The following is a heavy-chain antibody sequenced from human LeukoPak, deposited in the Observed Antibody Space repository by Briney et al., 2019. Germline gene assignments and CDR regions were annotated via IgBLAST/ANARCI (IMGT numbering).Heavy chain of an antibody. V-gene: IGHV4-34*01. CDR2: INHSGST. D-gene: IGHD3-10*01. J-gene: IGHJ4*02. CDR3: AIRITMVRAFDY. CDR1: GGSFSGYY. Sequence: SETLSLTCAVYGGSFSGYYWSWIRQPPGKGLEWTGEINHSGSTNYNPSLKSRVTISVDTSKNQFSLKLSSVTAADTAVYYCAIRITMVRAFDYWGQGTLVTVSS.